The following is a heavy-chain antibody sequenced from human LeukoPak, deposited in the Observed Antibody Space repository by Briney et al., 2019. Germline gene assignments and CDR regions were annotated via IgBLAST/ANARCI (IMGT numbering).Heavy chain of an antibody. CDR1: GGSFSGYY. D-gene: IGHD3-22*01. CDR3: AGGGYYSPFDY. CDR2: INHSGST. J-gene: IGHJ4*02. Sequence: PSETLSLTCAVYGGSFSGYYWSWIRQLPGKGLEWIGEINHSGSTNYNPSLKSRVTISVDTSKNQFSLKLSSVTAADTAVYYCAGGGYYSPFDYWGQGTLVTVSS. V-gene: IGHV4-34*01.